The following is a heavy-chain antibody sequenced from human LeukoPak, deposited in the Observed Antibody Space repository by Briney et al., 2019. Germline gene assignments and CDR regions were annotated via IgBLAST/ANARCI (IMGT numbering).Heavy chain of an antibody. D-gene: IGHD1-14*01. CDR1: GFTFSSYE. V-gene: IGHV3-48*03. CDR2: ISNSVTIM. CDR3: AGPRYSPDAFDI. Sequence: PGGSLRLSCAASGFTFSSYETNWVRQAPGKGLEWVSYISNSVTIMYYADSVKGRFTISRDNAKNSLYLQMNSLRAEDTAVYYCAGPRYSPDAFDIWGQGTMVTVSS. J-gene: IGHJ3*02.